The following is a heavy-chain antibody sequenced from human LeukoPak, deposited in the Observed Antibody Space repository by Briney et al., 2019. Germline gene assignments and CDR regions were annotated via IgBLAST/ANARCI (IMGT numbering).Heavy chain of an antibody. CDR3: ARADYGEYVPTYFDY. CDR1: GFTFSSYW. J-gene: IGHJ4*02. CDR2: IKQYGSEK. Sequence: GGSLRLFXAASGFTFSSYWMSWVRQAPGKGLEGVANIKQYGSEKYYVDSVKGRFTISRENAKNSLYLQMNSLRAEDTAVYYCARADYGEYVPTYFDYWGQGTLVTVSS. V-gene: IGHV3-7*02. D-gene: IGHD4-17*01.